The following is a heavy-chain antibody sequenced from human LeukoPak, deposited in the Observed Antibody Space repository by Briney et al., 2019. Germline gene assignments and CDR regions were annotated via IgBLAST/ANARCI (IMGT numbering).Heavy chain of an antibody. CDR3: ARVRRGHYFDY. J-gene: IGHJ4*02. V-gene: IGHV3-7*01. D-gene: IGHD6-6*01. CDR2: IKEDGSEE. Sequence: GGSLRLSCTASGFTFSIYSMSWVRKAPGKGLEWVASIKEDGSEEHYVDSVKGRFTSSRDNARNSVHVQMNSLRAEDTAVYFCARVRRGHYFDYWGQGALVTVSS. CDR1: GFTFSIYS.